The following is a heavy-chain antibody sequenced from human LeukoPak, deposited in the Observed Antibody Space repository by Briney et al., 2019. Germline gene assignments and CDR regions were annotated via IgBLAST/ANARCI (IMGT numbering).Heavy chain of an antibody. J-gene: IGHJ5*02. Sequence: PSQTLSLTCTVSGGSISSYYWSWIRQPPGKGLEWIGYIYYSGSTNYNPSLKSRVTISVDTSKNQFSLKLSSVTAADTAVYYCAKAYRRGYTYDDWFDPWGQGTLVTVSS. V-gene: IGHV4-59*01. CDR1: GGSISSYY. D-gene: IGHD5-18*01. CDR2: IYYSGST. CDR3: AKAYRRGYTYDDWFDP.